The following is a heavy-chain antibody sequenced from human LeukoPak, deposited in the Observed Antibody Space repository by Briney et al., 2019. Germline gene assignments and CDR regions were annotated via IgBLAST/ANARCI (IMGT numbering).Heavy chain of an antibody. Sequence: SETLSLTCTVSGGSISSYYWSWIRQPPGKGLEWIGYIYYSGSPNYHPSLKSRVTISVDTSKKQFSLKLSSVTAADTAVYYCARDHPRPGYDFWSGRPSGLDPWGQGTLVTVSS. CDR3: ARDHPRPGYDFWSGRPSGLDP. CDR1: GGSISSYY. CDR2: IYYSGSP. J-gene: IGHJ5*02. D-gene: IGHD3-3*01. V-gene: IGHV4-59*01.